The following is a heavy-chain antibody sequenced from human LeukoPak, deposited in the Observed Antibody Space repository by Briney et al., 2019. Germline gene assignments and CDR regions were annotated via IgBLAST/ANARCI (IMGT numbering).Heavy chain of an antibody. CDR2: VYYSGST. D-gene: IGHD2-2*01. J-gene: IGHJ4*02. Sequence: SETLSLTCAVYGGSFSGYYWSWIRQPPGKGLEWIGYVYYSGSTNYNPSLKSRVTISVDTSKNQFSLKLSSVTAADTAVYYCARAEYQLLYVDYWGQGTLVTVSS. V-gene: IGHV4-59*01. CDR3: ARAEYQLLYVDY. CDR1: GGSFSGYY.